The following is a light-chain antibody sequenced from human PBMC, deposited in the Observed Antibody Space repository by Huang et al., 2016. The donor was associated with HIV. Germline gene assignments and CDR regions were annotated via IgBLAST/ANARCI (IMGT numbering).Light chain of an antibody. V-gene: IGKV3-20*01. CDR2: GAS. CDR1: QRISSNF. Sequence: EVVLTQSPGTLSLSPGERATLSCRASQRISSNFLAWYQQQPGQAPRFLIYGASRRASGIPDRFSGRGSGTDFTRTSSRLEPEDFAVYFCQQYENSVITFGQGTRLEI. CDR3: QQYENSVIT. J-gene: IGKJ5*01.